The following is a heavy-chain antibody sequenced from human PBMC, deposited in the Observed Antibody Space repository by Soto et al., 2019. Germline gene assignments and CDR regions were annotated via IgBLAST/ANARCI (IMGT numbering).Heavy chain of an antibody. V-gene: IGHV4-30-2*01. CDR1: GGSISSGGYS. Sequence: QLQLQESGSGLVKPSQTLSLTCAVSGGSISSGGYSWSWIRQPPGKGLEWIGYIYHSGSTYYNPSLKSRVSISVDGSKNQFPLKLSSVTAADTAVDYCARAGGLGAVAADYWGQGTLVTVSS. CDR2: IYHSGST. J-gene: IGHJ4*02. D-gene: IGHD6-19*01. CDR3: ARAGGLGAVAADY.